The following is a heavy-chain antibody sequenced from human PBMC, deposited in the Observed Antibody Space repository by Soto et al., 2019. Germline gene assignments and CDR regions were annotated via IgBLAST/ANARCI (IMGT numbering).Heavy chain of an antibody. Sequence: QVQLVESGGGVVQPGRSLRLSCAAYGFTFSSYAMHWVRQAPGKGLEWVAVISYDGSNKYYADSVKGRFTISRDNSKNTLYLQMNSLRAEDTAVYYCARDLDYWGQGTLVTVSS. V-gene: IGHV3-30-3*01. CDR1: GFTFSSYA. J-gene: IGHJ4*02. CDR2: ISYDGSNK. CDR3: ARDLDY.